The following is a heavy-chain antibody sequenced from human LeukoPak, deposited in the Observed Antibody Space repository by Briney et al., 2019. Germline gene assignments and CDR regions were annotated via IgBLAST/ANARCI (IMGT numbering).Heavy chain of an antibody. V-gene: IGHV3-30*03. CDR1: GFTFSSRA. J-gene: IGHJ4*02. CDR2: ISYDESEQ. Sequence: GRSLRLSCAASGFTFSSRAMHWVRQAPGKGLEWVAVISYDESEQFYANSVKGRFTISRDISKNTLYLQMTSLRPEDTAAYYCARGAGGSGYSSLDFWGRGTLVTVSS. D-gene: IGHD3-10*01. CDR3: ARGAGGSGYSSLDF.